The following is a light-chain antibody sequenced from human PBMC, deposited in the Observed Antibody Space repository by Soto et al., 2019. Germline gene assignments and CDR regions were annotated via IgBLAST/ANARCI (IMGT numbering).Light chain of an antibody. CDR3: QQYNNWHRT. Sequence: EIVMTQSPATLSVSPGESATLSCRASQSVSTKLAWYQQKPGQAPRLLIYGASTRATGIPARFSGSGSGTEFTLSISSLHSEDFAVSYCQQYNNWHRTFGQGTKVEIK. V-gene: IGKV3-15*01. CDR2: GAS. CDR1: QSVSTK. J-gene: IGKJ1*01.